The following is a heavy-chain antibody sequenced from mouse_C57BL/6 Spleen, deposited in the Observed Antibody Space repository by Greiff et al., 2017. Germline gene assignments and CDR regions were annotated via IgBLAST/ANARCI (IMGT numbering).Heavy chain of an antibody. Sequence: QVQLQQPGAELVKPGASVKLSCKASGYTFTSYWMQWVKQRPGQGLEWIGEIDPSDSYTNYNQKFKGKATLTVDTSSSTAYMQLSSLTSEDSAVYYCAINYVYYFDYWGQGTTLTVSS. CDR2: IDPSDSYT. CDR3: AINYVYYFDY. V-gene: IGHV1-50*01. J-gene: IGHJ2*01. CDR1: GYTFTSYW. D-gene: IGHD1-1*01.